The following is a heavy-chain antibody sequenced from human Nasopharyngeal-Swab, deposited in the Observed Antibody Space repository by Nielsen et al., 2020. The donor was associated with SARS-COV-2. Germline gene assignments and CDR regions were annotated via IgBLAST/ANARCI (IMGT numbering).Heavy chain of an antibody. J-gene: IGHJ4*02. CDR1: GYTFTSYG. D-gene: IGHD6-13*01. Sequence: ASLKVSCKASGYTFTSYGISWVRQAPGQGLEWMGWISAYNGNTKYAQKLQGRVTMTTDTSTSTAYMELRSLRSDDTAVYYCARDVGRYSSSWYPHHFDYWGQGTLVTVSS. CDR2: ISAYNGNT. CDR3: ARDVGRYSSSWYPHHFDY. V-gene: IGHV1-18*01.